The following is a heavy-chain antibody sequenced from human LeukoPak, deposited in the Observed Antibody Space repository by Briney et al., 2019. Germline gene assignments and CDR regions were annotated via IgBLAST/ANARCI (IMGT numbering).Heavy chain of an antibody. CDR1: GGSFSGYY. J-gene: IGHJ4*02. CDR2: IIHSGST. V-gene: IGHV4-34*12. D-gene: IGHD2-21*02. Sequence: SETLSLTCAVYGGSFSGYYWSWIRQPPGKGLEWIGEIIHSGSTNYNPSLKSRVTISVDTPKNQFSLKLSSVTAADTAVYYCARAPCGGDCYSDYWGQGTLVTVSS. CDR3: ARAPCGGDCYSDY.